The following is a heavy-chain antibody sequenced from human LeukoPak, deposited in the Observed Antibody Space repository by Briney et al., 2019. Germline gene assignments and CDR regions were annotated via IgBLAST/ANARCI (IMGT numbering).Heavy chain of an antibody. CDR1: GFTFSSYG. CDR3: ARDRSHDAFDI. CDR2: INPSGGST. Sequence: PGGSLRLSCAASGFTFSSYGMHWVRQAPGQGLEWMGIINPSGGSTSYAQKFQGRVTMTRDMSTSTVYMELSSLRSEDTAVYYCARDRSHDAFDIWGQGTMVTVSS. V-gene: IGHV1-46*01. J-gene: IGHJ3*02. D-gene: IGHD3-16*02.